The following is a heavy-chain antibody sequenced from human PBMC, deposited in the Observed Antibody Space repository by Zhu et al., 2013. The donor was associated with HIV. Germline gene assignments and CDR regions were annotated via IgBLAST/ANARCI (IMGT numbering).Heavy chain of an antibody. CDR3: ARVSGCSSTSCYNPWRGYYYGMDV. Sequence: QVQLVQSGAEVKKPGSSVKVSCKASGGTFSSYAISWVRQAPGQGLEWMGGIIPIFGTANYAQKFQGRVTITADKSTSTAYMELSSLRSEDTAVYYCARVSGCSSTSCYNPWRGYYYGMDVWGQGDHGHRL. D-gene: IGHD2-2*02. J-gene: IGHJ6*02. CDR1: GGTFSSYA. V-gene: IGHV1-69*06. CDR2: IIPIFGTA.